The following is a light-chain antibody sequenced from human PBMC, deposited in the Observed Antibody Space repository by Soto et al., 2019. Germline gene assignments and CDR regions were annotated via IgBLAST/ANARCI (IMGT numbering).Light chain of an antibody. CDR3: QHLDSYST. CDR2: AAS. J-gene: IGKJ5*01. CDR1: QGISSY. Sequence: DIQLTQSPSFLSASVGDRVTITCRASQGISSYLAWYQQKPGKAPKLLIYAASTLQSAVPSRFSGSGSGTDFTITISSLQPEYFATYYCQHLDSYSTFGQGTRLEIK. V-gene: IGKV1-9*01.